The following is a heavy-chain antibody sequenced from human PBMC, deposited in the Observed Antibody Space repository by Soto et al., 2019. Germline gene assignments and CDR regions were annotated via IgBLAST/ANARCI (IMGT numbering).Heavy chain of an antibody. CDR1: GFTFSSYV. CDR3: ATRTSSRYCHGGTRYDDFQH. V-gene: IGHV3-23*01. Sequence: GGSLRLSCAASGFTFSSYVMSWVRQGPGGGLEWVSAISGSGGNTKYAASVKGRFTISRDNSKNTLYLQMNSLRAEDTALYYCATRTSSRYCHGGTRYDDFQHWGQGTLVIVSS. CDR2: ISGSGGNT. D-gene: IGHD2-15*01. J-gene: IGHJ1*01.